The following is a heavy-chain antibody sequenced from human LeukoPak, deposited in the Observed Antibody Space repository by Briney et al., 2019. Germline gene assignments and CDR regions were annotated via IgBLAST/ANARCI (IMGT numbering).Heavy chain of an antibody. CDR2: ISGSGGST. Sequence: PGGSLRLSCAASGFTFSSYAMGWVRQAPGKGLEWVSAISGSGGSTYYADSVKGRFTISRDNSKNTLYLQMNSLRAEDTAVYYCAKGAKYYYDSSGYYGYWGQGTLVTVSS. D-gene: IGHD3-22*01. CDR1: GFTFSSYA. CDR3: AKGAKYYYDSSGYYGY. J-gene: IGHJ4*02. V-gene: IGHV3-23*01.